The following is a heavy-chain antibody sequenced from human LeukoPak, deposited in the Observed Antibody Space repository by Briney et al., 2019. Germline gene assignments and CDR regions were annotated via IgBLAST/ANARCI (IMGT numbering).Heavy chain of an antibody. CDR3: AREPRTGTSIDY. V-gene: IGHV4-34*01. Sequence: SETLSLTCAVYGGSFSGYYWSWIRQPPGKGLEWIGEINHSRRTNYNPSLKSRVTISIDTSKKQISLKLSSVTAADTAVYYCAREPRTGTSIDYWGQGTLVIISS. J-gene: IGHJ4*02. CDR1: GGSFSGYY. CDR2: INHSRRT. D-gene: IGHD1-1*01.